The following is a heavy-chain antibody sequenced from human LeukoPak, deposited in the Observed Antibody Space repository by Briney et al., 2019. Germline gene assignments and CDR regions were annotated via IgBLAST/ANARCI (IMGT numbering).Heavy chain of an antibody. Sequence: PGGSLRLSCAASGFTFRNHVMTWVRQAPGEGLEWVSGISESGTKTNYAASVKGRFTISRDNSKGTLYLEMNSLRADDTAVYYCGNWYSGHEYINYWGQGTLVTVSS. V-gene: IGHV3-23*01. J-gene: IGHJ4*02. CDR1: GFTFRNHV. CDR3: GNWYSGHEYINY. D-gene: IGHD2-21*01. CDR2: ISESGTKT.